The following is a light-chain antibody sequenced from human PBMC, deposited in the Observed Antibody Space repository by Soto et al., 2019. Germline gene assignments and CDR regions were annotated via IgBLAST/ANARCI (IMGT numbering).Light chain of an antibody. Sequence: EIVLTQSPGTLSLSPGERATLSCRASQSVDSGYLAWFQQKPGQTPRLLIHGASSRATGIPDRFSGSGSGTDFTLTISRLDPEDFAVYYCQQYGSSPRTFGQGTKVEIK. CDR2: GAS. CDR3: QQYGSSPRT. CDR1: QSVDSGY. V-gene: IGKV3-20*01. J-gene: IGKJ1*01.